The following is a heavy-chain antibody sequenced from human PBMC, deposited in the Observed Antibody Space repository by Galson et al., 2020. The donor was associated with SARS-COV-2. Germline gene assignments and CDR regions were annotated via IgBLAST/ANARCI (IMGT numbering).Heavy chain of an antibody. CDR1: GFTFSSYG. Sequence: GGSLRLYCAASGFTFSSYGMHWVRQAPGKGLEWVAVISYDGSNKYYADSVKGRFTISRDNSKNTLYLQMNSLRAEDTAVYYCAKGGRIAVASGTFDPWGQGTLVTVSS. D-gene: IGHD6-19*01. J-gene: IGHJ5*02. V-gene: IGHV3-30*18. CDR3: AKGGRIAVASGTFDP. CDR2: ISYDGSNK.